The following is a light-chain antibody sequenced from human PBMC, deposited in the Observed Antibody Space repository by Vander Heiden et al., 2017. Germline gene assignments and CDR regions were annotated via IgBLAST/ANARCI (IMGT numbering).Light chain of an antibody. CDR3: QQSYSTPPT. CDR1: QSINSY. J-gene: IGKJ1*01. CDR2: DAS. V-gene: IGKV1-39*01. Sequence: DIQMTQSPSSLSASVGDRVTITCRASQSINSYLNWYQQKPGKAPKLLIYDASSLERGVPSRFSGSGSGTDFTLTISSLQPEDFATYYCQQSYSTPPTFGQGTKVEIK.